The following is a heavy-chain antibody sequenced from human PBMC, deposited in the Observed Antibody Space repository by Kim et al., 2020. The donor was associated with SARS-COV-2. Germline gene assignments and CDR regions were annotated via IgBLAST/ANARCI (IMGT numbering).Heavy chain of an antibody. CDR3: ASRFYGSGSYEGGFDY. D-gene: IGHD3-10*01. V-gene: IGHV4-39*01. Sequence: SLKGRVTISVDTSKNQFSLKLSSVTAADTAVYYCASRFYGSGSYEGGFDYWGQGTLVTVSS. J-gene: IGHJ4*02.